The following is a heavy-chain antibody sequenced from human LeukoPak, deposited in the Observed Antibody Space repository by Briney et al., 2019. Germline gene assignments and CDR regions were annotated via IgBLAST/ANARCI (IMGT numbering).Heavy chain of an antibody. CDR2: ININDGHT. CDR3: ARDNWGEDY. Sequence: ASVKVSCKASGGTFSSYAISWVRQAPGQGLEWMAWININDGHTVYAQGFQDRVTLTTDSSTSTAHMDLRSLRSDDTAIYYCARDNWGEDYWGQGTPVTVSS. CDR1: GGTFSSYA. V-gene: IGHV1-18*01. J-gene: IGHJ4*02. D-gene: IGHD7-27*01.